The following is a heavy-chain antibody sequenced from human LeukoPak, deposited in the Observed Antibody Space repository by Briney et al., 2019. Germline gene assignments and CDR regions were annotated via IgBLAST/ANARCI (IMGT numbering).Heavy chain of an antibody. CDR1: GGTFSSYA. V-gene: IGHV1-69*13. CDR2: IIPIFGTA. D-gene: IGHD3-22*01. Sequence: SVKVSCKASGGTFSSYAISWVRQAPGQGLEWMGGIIPIFGTANCAQKFQGRVTITADESTSTAYMELSSLRSEDTAVYYCARGQRERDDSSGLELIDAFDIWGQGTMVTVSS. J-gene: IGHJ3*02. CDR3: ARGQRERDDSSGLELIDAFDI.